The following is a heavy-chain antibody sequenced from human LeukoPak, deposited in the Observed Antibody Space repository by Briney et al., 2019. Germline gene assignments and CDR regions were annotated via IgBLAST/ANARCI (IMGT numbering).Heavy chain of an antibody. Sequence: MPSETLSLTCTVSGGSISTYYWSWIRQPPGKGLEWIGYIYTSGSTNYNPSLKSRVTISVDTSKNQFSLKLSSVTAADTAVYYCARGAVGMVRGVITYYYYMDVWGKGTTVTISS. V-gene: IGHV4-4*08. J-gene: IGHJ6*03. CDR3: ARGAVGMVRGVITYYYYMDV. D-gene: IGHD3-10*01. CDR1: GGSISTYY. CDR2: IYTSGST.